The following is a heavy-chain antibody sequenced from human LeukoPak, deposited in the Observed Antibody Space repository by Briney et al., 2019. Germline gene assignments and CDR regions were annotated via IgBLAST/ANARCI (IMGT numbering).Heavy chain of an antibody. J-gene: IGHJ4*02. Sequence: SETLSLTCTVSSYSISSGYYWGWIRQTPGKGLEWIGSIYHSGITSYNPSLKSRVTISVDTSKNQFSLKLSSVTAADTAVYYCASAPSTGWYGGLDYWGQGTLVTVSS. CDR3: ASAPSTGWYGGLDY. CDR1: SYSISSGYY. V-gene: IGHV4-38-2*02. CDR2: IYHSGIT. D-gene: IGHD6-19*01.